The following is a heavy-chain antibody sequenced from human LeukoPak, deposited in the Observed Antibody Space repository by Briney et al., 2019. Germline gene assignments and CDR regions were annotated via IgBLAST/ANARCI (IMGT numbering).Heavy chain of an antibody. CDR1: GFTFSSYA. D-gene: IGHD3-10*01. V-gene: IGHV3-23*01. Sequence: GGSLRLSCAASGFTFSSYAMSWVRQAPGKGLEWVSAISGSGGSTYYADSVKGRFTISRDNSKNTLYLYMNSLRVEDTAVYYCAKPYYYGSGSYGGFDYWGQGTLVTVSS. CDR2: ISGSGGST. J-gene: IGHJ4*02. CDR3: AKPYYYGSGSYGGFDY.